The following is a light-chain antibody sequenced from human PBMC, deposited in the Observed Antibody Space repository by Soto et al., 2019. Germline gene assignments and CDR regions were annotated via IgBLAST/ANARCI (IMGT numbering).Light chain of an antibody. CDR3: QHYHSNSQA. V-gene: IGKV3-11*01. J-gene: IGKJ1*01. CDR2: DAS. CDR1: QSVSSY. Sequence: VFTQSPSTLSWSLGERATLSCRASQSVSSYLAWYQQKPGQAPRLLIYDASNRATGIPARFSGSGSGTDSTPTSSLQAAEYAADYCQHYHSNSQAFGQGTKVDIK.